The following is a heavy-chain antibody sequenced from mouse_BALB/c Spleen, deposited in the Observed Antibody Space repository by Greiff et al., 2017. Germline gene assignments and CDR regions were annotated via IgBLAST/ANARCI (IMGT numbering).Heavy chain of an antibody. CDR1: GFTFSSYG. CDR3: ARHGLTSWFAY. CDR2: ISSGGSYT. J-gene: IGHJ3*01. V-gene: IGHV5-6*01. Sequence: EVNLVESGGDLVKPGGSLKLSCAASGFTFSSYGMSWVRQTPDKRLEWVATISSGGSYTYYPDSVKGRFTISRDNAKNTLYLQMSSLKSEDTAMYYCARHGLTSWFAYWGQGTLVTVSA. D-gene: IGHD3-1*01.